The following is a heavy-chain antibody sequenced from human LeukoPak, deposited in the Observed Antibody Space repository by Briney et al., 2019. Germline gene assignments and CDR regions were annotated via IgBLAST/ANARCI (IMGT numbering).Heavy chain of an antibody. J-gene: IGHJ5*02. D-gene: IGHD2-21*01. CDR2: IYYSGNT. CDR3: ASGLRRDWFDP. Sequence: PSETLSLTCTVSGVSISSYYWSWIRQSPGKGLEWIGFIYYSGNTNSNPSLKSRVTMSVDTSKNQFSLRLTSVTAADTAVYYCASGLRRDWFDPWGQGTLVTVSS. V-gene: IGHV4-59*01. CDR1: GVSISSYY.